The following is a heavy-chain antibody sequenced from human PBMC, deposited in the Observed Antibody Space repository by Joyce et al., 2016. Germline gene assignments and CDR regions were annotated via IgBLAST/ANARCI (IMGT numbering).Heavy chain of an antibody. Sequence: QVQLQESGPGLVKPSETLSLTCTVSGASISSYYWTWIRQPPGKGLEWSGTIVHTGHSNSNASRRGQVSMSVDTSKSQFSLEVNSKSAADTAVYYCARRRIAVGEKHAFDIWGRGTVVSVSS. CDR2: IVHTGHS. D-gene: IGHD2-15*01. CDR3: ARRRIAVGEKHAFDI. CDR1: GASISSYY. V-gene: IGHV4-59*01. J-gene: IGHJ3*02.